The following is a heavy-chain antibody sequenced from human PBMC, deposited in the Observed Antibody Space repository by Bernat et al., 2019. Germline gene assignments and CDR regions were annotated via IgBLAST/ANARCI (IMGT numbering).Heavy chain of an antibody. V-gene: IGHV3-7*02. CDR3: AKCIVAAGRSLFYRNGMDV. CDR2: IKHDGSER. D-gene: IGHD6-25*01. Sequence: EVQLVESGGGLVQPGGSLRLSCVASGFNFGGYWMTWVRQAPGKGLEWVANIKHDGSERYYVDSVKGRFTITRDNAKNSLYLQMTSLSAGDAAVYDCAKCIVAAGRSLFYRNGMDVWGKGTTVTVSS. CDR1: GFNFGGYW. J-gene: IGHJ6*04.